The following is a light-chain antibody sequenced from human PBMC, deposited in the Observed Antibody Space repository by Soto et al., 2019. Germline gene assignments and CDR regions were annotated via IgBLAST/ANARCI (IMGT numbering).Light chain of an antibody. CDR1: QNIMYY. J-gene: IGKJ5*01. CDR3: QHCYGFPIT. Sequence: DIQMTQSPSSLSASVGDRVTITCRASQNIMYYLNWYQQKTGQAPKFLIYDASRLQTGVPSRLSGRGSGTDFTFTITSLQPEDIGTYYCQHCYGFPITFGQGTRLEIK. V-gene: IGKV1-33*01. CDR2: DAS.